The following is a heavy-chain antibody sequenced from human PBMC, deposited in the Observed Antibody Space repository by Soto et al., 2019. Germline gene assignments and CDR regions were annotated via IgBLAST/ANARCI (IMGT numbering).Heavy chain of an antibody. CDR2: IIPILVIT. J-gene: IGHJ6*03. CDR1: GGTFSSYT. Sequence: QVQLVQSGAEVKKPGSSVKVSCKASGGTFSSYTISWVRQAPGQGIEWMGRIIPILVITNYAQKSQGRVTITADKSTRRAYMELSSLRSEDTAVYYCARRPRDSNYYMDVWGKGTTVTVSS. CDR3: ARRPRDSNYYMDV. D-gene: IGHD4-4*01. V-gene: IGHV1-69*02.